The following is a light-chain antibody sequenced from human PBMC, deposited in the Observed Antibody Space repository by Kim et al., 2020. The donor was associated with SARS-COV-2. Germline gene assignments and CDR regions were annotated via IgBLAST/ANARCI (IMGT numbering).Light chain of an antibody. CDR2: QDR. Sequence: PGPTASITCSGDKLGDKYACWYQQRPGQSPVLVIYQDRTRPSGIPERFSGSNSGNTATLTISGAQAIDEADYYCQAWDNSTDYYVFGTGTKVTVL. CDR1: KLGDKY. J-gene: IGLJ1*01. V-gene: IGLV3-1*01. CDR3: QAWDNSTDYYV.